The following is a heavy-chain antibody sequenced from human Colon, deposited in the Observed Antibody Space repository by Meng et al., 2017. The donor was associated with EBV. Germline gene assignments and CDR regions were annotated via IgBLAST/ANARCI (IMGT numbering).Heavy chain of an antibody. V-gene: IGHV6-1*01. Sequence: QVPRPQAGPGLVKPAQPLSLTCASPRDRVSSNSAAWNWIRQSPSRGLEWLGRTYYRSKWYNDYAVSVKSRITINPDTSKNQFSLQLNSVTPEDTAVYYCARVAVGISSFDYWGQGTLVTVSS. D-gene: IGHD1-26*01. CDR3: ARVAVGISSFDY. J-gene: IGHJ4*02. CDR1: RDRVSSNSAA. CDR2: TYYRSKWYN.